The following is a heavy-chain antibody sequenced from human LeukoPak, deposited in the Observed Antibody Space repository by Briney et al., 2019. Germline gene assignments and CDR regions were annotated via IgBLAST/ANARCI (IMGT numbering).Heavy chain of an antibody. CDR3: ASLGYCSSTSFYAWDY. Sequence: SETLSLTCAVYGGSFSGYYWRWIRQPPGKGLEWIGEINHSGSTNFDPSLKSRFSISVYPSTSQFSLKLSSVTAAATAVYYCASLGYCSSTSFYAWDYWGEGTLVTVSS. V-gene: IGHV4-34*01. J-gene: IGHJ4*02. D-gene: IGHD2-2*01. CDR1: GGSFSGYY. CDR2: INHSGST.